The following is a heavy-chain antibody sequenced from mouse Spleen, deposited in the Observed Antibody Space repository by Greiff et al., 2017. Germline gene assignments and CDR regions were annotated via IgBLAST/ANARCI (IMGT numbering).Heavy chain of an antibody. V-gene: IGHV2-6-7*01. Sequence: QVQLKESGPGLVAPSQSLSITCTVSGFSLTGYGVNWVRQPPGKGLEWLGMIWGDGSTDYNSALKSRLSISKDNSKSQVFLKMNSLQTDDTARYYCAREGTVNAMDYWGQGTSVTVSS. CDR2: IWGDGST. J-gene: IGHJ4*01. CDR1: GFSLTGYG. D-gene: IGHD1-1*01. CDR3: AREGTVNAMDY.